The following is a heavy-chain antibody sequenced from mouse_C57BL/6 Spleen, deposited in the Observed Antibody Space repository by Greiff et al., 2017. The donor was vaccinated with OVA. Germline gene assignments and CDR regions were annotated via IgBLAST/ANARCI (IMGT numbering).Heavy chain of an antibody. CDR1: GYTFTSYW. J-gene: IGHJ1*03. CDR2: IHPNSGST. V-gene: IGHV1-64*01. Sequence: QLQLKQPGAELVKPGASVKLSCKASGYTFTSYWMHWVKQRPGQGLEWIGMIHPNSGSTNYNEKVKSKATLTVDKSSSTAYMQLSSLTSEDSAVYYCARDYYGSSYWYFDVWGTGTTVTVSS. D-gene: IGHD1-1*01. CDR3: ARDYYGSSYWYFDV.